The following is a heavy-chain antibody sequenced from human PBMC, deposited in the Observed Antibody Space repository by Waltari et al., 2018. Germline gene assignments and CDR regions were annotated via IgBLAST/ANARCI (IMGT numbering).Heavy chain of an antibody. J-gene: IGHJ4*02. CDR3: VRLAGTSYFGY. V-gene: IGHV4-4*07. CDR2: IHPSGTT. CDR1: GGSISGSY. D-gene: IGHD1-7*01. Sequence: QVQLQESGSGLVKPSETLALSSTVSGGSISGSYSSWIRQPAGKGLGWIGRIHPSGTTNYNPSLQSRVTMSVDTSQNQFSLNLSSVTGADAAVYFCVRLAGTSYFGYWGPGTLVSGSS.